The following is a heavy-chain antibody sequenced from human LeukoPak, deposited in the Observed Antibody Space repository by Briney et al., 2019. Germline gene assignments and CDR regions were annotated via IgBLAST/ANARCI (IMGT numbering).Heavy chain of an antibody. CDR1: GFTFKQHS. J-gene: IGHJ5*02. Sequence: GRSLRLSCAASGFTFKQHSMTWARQAPGKWLEWVSYISGGSTFMCYADSVRGRFTISRDDAKSSLYLQMNTLRADDTAVYYCARNFWSGYSDWFDPWGQGTLVTVSS. CDR3: ARNFWSGYSDWFDP. V-gene: IGHV3-21*06. CDR2: ISGGSTFM. D-gene: IGHD3-3*01.